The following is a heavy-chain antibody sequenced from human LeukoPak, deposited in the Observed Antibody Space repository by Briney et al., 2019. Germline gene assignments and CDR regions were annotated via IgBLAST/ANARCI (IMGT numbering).Heavy chain of an antibody. D-gene: IGHD2-2*01. Sequence: GGSLRLSCAASGFTFSTYGMHWVRQAPGKGLEWVAFIRYDGSSKYYADSVKGRFTISRDNSKNTVYLQMNSLRAEDTAVYYCAAPGVPAATYYFDYWGQGTLVTVSS. J-gene: IGHJ4*02. CDR1: GFTFSTYG. V-gene: IGHV3-30*02. CDR3: AAPGVPAATYYFDY. CDR2: IRYDGSSK.